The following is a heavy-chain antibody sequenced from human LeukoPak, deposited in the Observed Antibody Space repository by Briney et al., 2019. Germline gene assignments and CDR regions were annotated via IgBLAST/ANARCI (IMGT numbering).Heavy chain of an antibody. CDR2: FDPEDGET. CDR3: ARDSYYDSSAIDY. V-gene: IGHV1-24*01. D-gene: IGHD3-22*01. CDR1: GYTLTEIS. J-gene: IGHJ4*02. Sequence: ASVKVSCKVSGYTLTEISMHWVRQAPGKGLEWMGGFDPEDGETIYAQKLQGRVTMTTDTSTSTAYMELRSLRSDDTAVYYCARDSYYDSSAIDYWGQGTLVTVSS.